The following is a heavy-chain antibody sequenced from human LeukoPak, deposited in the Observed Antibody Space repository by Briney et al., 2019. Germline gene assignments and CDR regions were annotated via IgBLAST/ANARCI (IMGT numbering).Heavy chain of an antibody. Sequence: PSETLSLTCTVSGASIRSSYWSWIRQPPGKGLEWIGYISYTGSTNYNPSLKSRVTISVDTSKNQFSLKLSSVTAADTAVYYCASAYSSSWYDYWGQGTLVTVSS. CDR2: ISYTGST. CDR1: GASIRSSY. CDR3: ASAYSSSWYDY. J-gene: IGHJ4*02. D-gene: IGHD6-13*01. V-gene: IGHV4-59*01.